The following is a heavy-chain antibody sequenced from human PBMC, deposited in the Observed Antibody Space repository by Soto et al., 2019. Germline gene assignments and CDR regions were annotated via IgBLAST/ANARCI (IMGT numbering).Heavy chain of an antibody. CDR1: GFTVSSNY. CDR2: ITSSSTYI. Sequence: PGGSLRLSCAASGFTVSSNYMSRVRQDPGEGLEWVSSITSSSTYIYYTDSLKGRFTISRDNAKNELYLQLSSLRAEDTAIDYCARDHAGRFSDGEVNFYHYGMDIWGQGTTVTVSS. D-gene: IGHD3-3*01. J-gene: IGHJ6*02. V-gene: IGHV3-21*01. CDR3: ARDHAGRFSDGEVNFYHYGMDI.